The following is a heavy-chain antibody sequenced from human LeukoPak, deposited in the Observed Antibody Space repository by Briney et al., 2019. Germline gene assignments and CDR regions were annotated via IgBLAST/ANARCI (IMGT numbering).Heavy chain of an antibody. J-gene: IGHJ6*02. V-gene: IGHV4-31*11. D-gene: IGHD5-12*01. CDR2: IYYSGST. Sequence: SETLSLTCAVYGGSFSGYYWSWIRQHPGKGLEWIGYIYYSGSTYYNPSLKSRVTISVDTSKNQFSLKLSSVTAADTAVYYCARECIVATDGNYYYYYGMDVWGQGTTVTVSS. CDR3: ARECIVATDGNYYYYYGMDV. CDR1: GGSFSGYY.